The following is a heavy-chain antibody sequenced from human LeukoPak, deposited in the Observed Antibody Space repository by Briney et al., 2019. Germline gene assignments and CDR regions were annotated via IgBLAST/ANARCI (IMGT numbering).Heavy chain of an antibody. CDR2: ISYDGSNK. CDR1: GFTFSSYG. CDR3: AKSWGLTGYLDY. Sequence: PGRSLRLSCAASGFTFSSYGMHWVRQAPGKGLEWVAVISYDGSNKYYADSVKGRFTISRDNSKNTLYLQMNSLRAEDTAVYYCAKSWGLTGYLDYWGQGTPVTVSS. V-gene: IGHV3-30*18. J-gene: IGHJ4*02. D-gene: IGHD3-9*01.